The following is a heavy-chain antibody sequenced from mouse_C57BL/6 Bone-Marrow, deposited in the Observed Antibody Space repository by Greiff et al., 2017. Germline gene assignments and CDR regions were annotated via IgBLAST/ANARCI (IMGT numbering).Heavy chain of an antibody. CDR3: ARAFYYYGSSPWFAY. J-gene: IGHJ3*01. CDR2: IDPSDSYT. Sequence: QVQLQQPGAELVMPGASVKLSCKASGYTFTSYWMHWVKQRPGQGLEWIGEIDPSDSYTNYNQKFKGKSTLTVDKSSSPAYMQLSILTSEDSAVDYCARAFYYYGSSPWFAYWGQGTLVTVSA. CDR1: GYTFTSYW. D-gene: IGHD1-1*01. V-gene: IGHV1-69*01.